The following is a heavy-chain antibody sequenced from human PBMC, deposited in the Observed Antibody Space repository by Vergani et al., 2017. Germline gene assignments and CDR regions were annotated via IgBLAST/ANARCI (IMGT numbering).Heavy chain of an antibody. CDR1: GYSIRNGYY. V-gene: IGHV4-38-2*01. CDR3: ARPLQYRGDYYYMDV. J-gene: IGHJ6*03. CDR2: IYHSGST. Sequence: QVQLQESGPGLVEPSETLSLTCAVSGYSIRNGYYWGWIRQPPGKGLEWIGSIYHSGSTHYNPSPKIRVTIYVDTSKNQFSLKLSSVTAADAAVYYCARPLQYRGDYYYMDVWGKGTTVTVSS. D-gene: IGHD5-18*01.